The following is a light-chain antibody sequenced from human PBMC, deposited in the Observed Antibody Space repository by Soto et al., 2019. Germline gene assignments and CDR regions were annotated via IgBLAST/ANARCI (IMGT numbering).Light chain of an antibody. CDR2: VGTGGIVG. CDR1: SGYSNYK. CDR3: GADHGSGSNFVWV. J-gene: IGLJ3*02. Sequence: QLVLTQPPSASASLGASVTLTCTLSSGYSNYKVDWYQQRPAKCPRFVMRVGTGGIVGSKGDGIPDRFSVLGSGLNRYLTIKNIQEEDESDYHCGADHGSGSNFVWVFGGGTKLTVL. V-gene: IGLV9-49*01.